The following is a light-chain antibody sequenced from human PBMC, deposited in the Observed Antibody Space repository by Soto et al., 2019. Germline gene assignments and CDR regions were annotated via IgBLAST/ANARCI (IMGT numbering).Light chain of an antibody. V-gene: IGKV1-39*01. J-gene: IGKJ4*01. CDR2: AAS. Sequence: DLQMTQSPSSLSASVGDRVTITCRASQSISSYLNWYQQKPGKAPKLLIYAASSLQSGVPSRFSGGGSGTDFTLTISRLQPEDFASYYCQQSYSTPRLTFGGGTKVEIK. CDR3: QQSYSTPRLT. CDR1: QSISSY.